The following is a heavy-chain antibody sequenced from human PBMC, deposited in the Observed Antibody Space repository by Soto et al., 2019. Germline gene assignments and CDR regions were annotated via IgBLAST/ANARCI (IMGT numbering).Heavy chain of an antibody. J-gene: IGHJ4*02. Sequence: QVQLQESGPGLVKPSQTLSLTCTVSGDSVSGGDSYWSWIRQPPGKALEWIGYTSFSGYTSYTPSLKSRVTISVDMSKSQFSLRMTSVTAADTVIYYCVRGGNPYHYATSGPGTFDKWGQGTRVSVSS. CDR3: VRGGNPYHYATSGPGTFDK. V-gene: IGHV4-30-4*01. D-gene: IGHD3-22*01. CDR1: GDSVSGGDSY. CDR2: TSFSGYT.